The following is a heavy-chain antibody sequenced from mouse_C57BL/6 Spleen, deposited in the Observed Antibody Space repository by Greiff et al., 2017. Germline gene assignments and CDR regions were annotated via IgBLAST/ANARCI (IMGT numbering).Heavy chain of an antibody. CDR2: IRGDGST. CDR1: GFSLTSYG. Sequence: VKLMESGPGLVAPSQSLSITCTVSGFSLTSYGVSWVRQPPGKGLEWLGVIRGDGSTNYHSALISSMSISTDNSKRQVSIKLNSQQTDDTATYNGANRGYDYGVLDYWGQGTTLTVSS. D-gene: IGHD2-4*01. V-gene: IGHV2-3*01. J-gene: IGHJ2*01. CDR3: ANRGYDYGVLDY.